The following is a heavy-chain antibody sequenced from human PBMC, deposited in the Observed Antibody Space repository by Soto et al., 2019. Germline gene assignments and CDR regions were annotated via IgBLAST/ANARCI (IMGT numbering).Heavy chain of an antibody. D-gene: IGHD2-21*01. CDR1: GYNFTNYW. Sequence: EVQLVQSGAEVKKPGESLKISCKGSGYNFTNYWIGWVRQMPGKGLEWMGIIYPGDSDIRYSPSFQGQASISAVRSITSAFLQCSGLKASDSAMYYCARVFCRSIGICGTGSFDYWGQGTQVTVSS. J-gene: IGHJ4*02. CDR3: ARVFCRSIGICGTGSFDY. V-gene: IGHV5-51*01. CDR2: IYPGDSDI.